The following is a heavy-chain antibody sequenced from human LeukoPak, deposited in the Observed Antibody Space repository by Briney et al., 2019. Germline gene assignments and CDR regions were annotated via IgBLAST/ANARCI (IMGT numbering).Heavy chain of an antibody. J-gene: IGHJ6*03. CDR3: ARAEYSSSSGEDYYYMDV. V-gene: IGHV3-20*04. Sequence: GGSLRLSCAASGFTFSSYAMTWVRQAPGKGLEWVSGINWNGGSTGYADSVKGRFTISRDNAKNSLYLQMNSLRAEDTALYYCARAEYSSSSGEDYYYMDVWGKGTTVTVS. D-gene: IGHD6-6*01. CDR1: GFTFSSYA. CDR2: INWNGGST.